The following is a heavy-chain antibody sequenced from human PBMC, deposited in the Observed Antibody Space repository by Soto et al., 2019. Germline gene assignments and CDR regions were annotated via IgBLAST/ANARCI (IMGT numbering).Heavy chain of an antibody. J-gene: IGHJ6*02. CDR2: IWYDGSNK. Sequence: QVQLVESGGGVVQPGRSLRLSCAASGFTFSSYGMHWVRQAPGKGLEWVAVIWYDGSNKYYADSVKGRFTISRDNSKNTLYLQMHSLRAEDTAVYYCAREFYDFWSPNYYGMDVWGQGTTVTVSS. CDR1: GFTFSSYG. D-gene: IGHD3-3*01. CDR3: AREFYDFWSPNYYGMDV. V-gene: IGHV3-33*01.